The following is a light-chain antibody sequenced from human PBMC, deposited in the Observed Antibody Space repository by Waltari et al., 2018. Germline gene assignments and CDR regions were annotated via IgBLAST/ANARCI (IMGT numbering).Light chain of an antibody. CDR2: GAS. V-gene: IGKV3-20*01. Sequence: ELVLTQSPRTLSLSPGERATLSCRASQTVRTTYLAWYQKKPGQAPTLLIYGASSRATGIPDRFSGSGSGTDFSLTISSLEPEDFAVYYCQQYDISPLTFGGGTRWRSN. J-gene: IGKJ4*01. CDR1: QTVRTTY. CDR3: QQYDISPLT.